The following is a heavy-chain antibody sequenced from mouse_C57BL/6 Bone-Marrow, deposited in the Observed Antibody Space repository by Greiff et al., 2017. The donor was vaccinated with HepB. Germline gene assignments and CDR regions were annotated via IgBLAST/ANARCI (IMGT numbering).Heavy chain of an antibody. V-gene: IGHV1-4*01. J-gene: IGHJ2*01. D-gene: IGHD1-1*01. Sequence: QVQLQQSGAELARPGASVKMSCKASGYTFTSYTLHWVKQRPGQGLAWIGYINPSSGYTKYNQKFKDKATFTADKSSSTAYMQLSSLTSEDSAVYYCARRYYAYYFDYWGQGTTLTVSS. CDR3: ARRYYAYYFDY. CDR2: INPSSGYT. CDR1: GYTFTSYT.